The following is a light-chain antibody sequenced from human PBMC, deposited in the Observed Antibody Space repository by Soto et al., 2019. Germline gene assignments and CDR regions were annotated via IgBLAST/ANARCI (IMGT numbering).Light chain of an antibody. CDR1: QSVSSY. V-gene: IGKV3-20*01. CDR2: GVS. Sequence: EIVFTQSPSTLSLSPGERATLSCRASQSVSSYLAWYQQKPGQAPRLLIYGVSSRATGIPDRFSGSGSGPDFTLTISRLEPEDFAVYYCQQYGSSPFTFGQGTRLEIK. J-gene: IGKJ5*01. CDR3: QQYGSSPFT.